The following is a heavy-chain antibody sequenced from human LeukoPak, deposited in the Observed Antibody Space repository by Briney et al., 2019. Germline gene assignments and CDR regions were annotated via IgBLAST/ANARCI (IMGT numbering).Heavy chain of an antibody. J-gene: IGHJ5*02. CDR1: GGSISSYY. Sequence: SETLSLTCTVSGGSISSYYWSWIRQPPGKGLEWIGYIYYSGSTNCNPSLKSRVTISVDTSKNQFSLKLSSVTAADTAVYYCARGPDPWGQGTLVTVSS. CDR3: ARGPDP. V-gene: IGHV4-59*01. CDR2: IYYSGST.